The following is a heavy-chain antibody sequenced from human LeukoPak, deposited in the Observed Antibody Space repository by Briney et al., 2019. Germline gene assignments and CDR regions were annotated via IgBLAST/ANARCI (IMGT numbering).Heavy chain of an antibody. CDR3: ARDRDTVTGYFDL. CDR1: GFTFSSYA. V-gene: IGHV3-21*01. D-gene: IGHD4-17*01. J-gene: IGHJ2*01. Sequence: GGSLRLSCAASGFTFSSYAMSWVRQAPGKGLEWVSCISGTSSYMYYADSVKGRFTISRDNAKNSLYLQMNSLRAEDTAIYYCARDRDTVTGYFDLWGRGTLVTVSS. CDR2: ISGTSSYM.